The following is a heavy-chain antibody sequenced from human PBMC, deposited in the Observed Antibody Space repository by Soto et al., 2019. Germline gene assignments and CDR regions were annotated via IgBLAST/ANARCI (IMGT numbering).Heavy chain of an antibody. D-gene: IGHD3-9*01. Sequence: EVQLVESGGGLIQPGGSLRLSCAASGFTVSSNYMSWVRQAPGKGLEWGSVIYSGGSTYYADSVKGRFTISRDNSKNTLYLQMNSLRAEDTAVYYCARDIVPDILTGYDYYYGMDVWGQGTTVTVSS. CDR3: ARDIVPDILTGYDYYYGMDV. J-gene: IGHJ6*02. CDR1: GFTVSSNY. CDR2: IYSGGST. V-gene: IGHV3-53*01.